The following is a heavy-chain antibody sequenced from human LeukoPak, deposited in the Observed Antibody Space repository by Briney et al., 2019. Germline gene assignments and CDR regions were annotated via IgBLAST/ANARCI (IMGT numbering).Heavy chain of an antibody. CDR2: MNPNSGNT. CDR3: ASDHYYDHF. J-gene: IGHJ4*02. CDR1: GGTFSSYA. V-gene: IGHV1-8*02. D-gene: IGHD3-22*01. Sequence: ASVKVSCKASGGTFSSYAISWVRQAPGQGLEWMGWMNPNSGNTGYAQKFQGRVTMTRNTSISTAYMELSSLRSEDTAVYYCASDHYYDHFWGQGTLVTVSS.